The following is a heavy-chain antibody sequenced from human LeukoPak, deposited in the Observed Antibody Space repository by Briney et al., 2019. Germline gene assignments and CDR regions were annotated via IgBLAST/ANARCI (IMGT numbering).Heavy chain of an antibody. CDR1: GYTFSSYD. CDR3: AVFGYYYDSSAAFDI. Sequence: ASVKLSCTASGYTFSSYDISWVRRATRQRLGRRGWMNPNSGHTGYAHNFQCRITMTRNTSISTAYMELRSLRSEDTAVYYCAVFGYYYDSSAAFDIWGQRTMVTVSS. D-gene: IGHD3-22*01. V-gene: IGHV1-8*01. CDR2: MNPNSGHT. J-gene: IGHJ3*02.